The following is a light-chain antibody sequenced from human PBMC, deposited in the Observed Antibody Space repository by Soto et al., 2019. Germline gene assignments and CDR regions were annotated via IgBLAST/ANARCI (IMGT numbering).Light chain of an antibody. CDR2: AAS. J-gene: IGKJ1*01. Sequence: AIRMTQSPSSFSASTGDRVTITCRASQGISSYLAWYQQKPGKAPKLLVYAASTLQYGVPSRFSGSGSGTEFTLTISSLQSDDFAVYYCQQYNNWPWTFGQGTKVEIK. V-gene: IGKV1-8*01. CDR3: QQYNNWPWT. CDR1: QGISSY.